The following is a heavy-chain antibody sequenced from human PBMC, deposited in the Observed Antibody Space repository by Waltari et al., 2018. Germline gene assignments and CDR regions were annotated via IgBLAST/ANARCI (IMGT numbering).Heavy chain of an antibody. CDR1: GYTFTGYY. Sequence: QVQLVQSGAEVKKPGASVKVSCKASGYTFTGYYMPWVRQAPGQGLEWMGWINPNSGDTNYAQKFQGWVTMTRDTSISTAYMELSRLRSDDTAVYYCARDRVGSWYFDLWGRGTLVTVSS. CDR2: INPNSGDT. D-gene: IGHD2-15*01. V-gene: IGHV1-2*04. CDR3: ARDRVGSWYFDL. J-gene: IGHJ2*01.